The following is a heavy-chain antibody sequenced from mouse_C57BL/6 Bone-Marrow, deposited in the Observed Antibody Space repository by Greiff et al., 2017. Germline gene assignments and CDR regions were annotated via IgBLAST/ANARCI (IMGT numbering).Heavy chain of an antibody. CDR2: IDPEDGET. J-gene: IGHJ2*01. D-gene: IGHD1-1*01. Sequence: DVKLVESGAELVKPGASVKLSCTASGFNIKDYYIHWVKQRTEQGLEWIGRIDPEDGETKCAPKFQDKATITADTSSNTAYLQLSSLTSEDTAVYYCTRSLIYYGTNYWGQGTTLTVSS. CDR3: TRSLIYYGTNY. V-gene: IGHV14-2*01. CDR1: GFNIKDYY.